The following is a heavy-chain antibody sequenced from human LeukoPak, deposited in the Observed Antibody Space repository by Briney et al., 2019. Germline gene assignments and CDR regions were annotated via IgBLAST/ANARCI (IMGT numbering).Heavy chain of an antibody. Sequence: GGSLRLSCAASGFTFSSYAMSWVRQAPGKGLEWVSAINGGGGKTYVADSVKSRFTISRDNSKDTLYLQMNSLRAEDTAVYYCARDSPECRSTSCPGNYYYGMDDWGQGTMVTVSS. CDR3: ARDSPECRSTSCPGNYYYGMDD. D-gene: IGHD2-2*01. V-gene: IGHV3-23*01. CDR1: GFTFSSYA. CDR2: INGGGGKT. J-gene: IGHJ6*02.